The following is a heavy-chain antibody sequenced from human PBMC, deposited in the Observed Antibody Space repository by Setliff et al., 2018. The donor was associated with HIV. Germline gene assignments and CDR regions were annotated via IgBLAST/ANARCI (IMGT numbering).Heavy chain of an antibody. D-gene: IGHD6-13*01. CDR1: GYTFTDYY. V-gene: IGHV1-46*01. CDR2: INPNGGST. CDR3: ASSNWQLVADH. J-gene: IGHJ5*02. Sequence: ASVKVSCKASGYTFTDYYLHWVRQAPGQGPEWMGLINPNGGSTIYAQKFEDRLTVTSDTATTTLYMELRSLRFDDTAMYYCASSNWQLVADHWGQGTPVTVPS.